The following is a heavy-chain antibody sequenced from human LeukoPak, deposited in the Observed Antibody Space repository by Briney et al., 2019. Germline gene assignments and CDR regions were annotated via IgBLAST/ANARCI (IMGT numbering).Heavy chain of an antibody. Sequence: PGGSLRLSCAASGFAFSSYDMHWVRQAPGKGLEWVAFIRYDGSNKYYADSVKGRFTISRDNSKNTLYLQMNSLRAEDTAVYYCAKDNMRSAMDFDYWGQGTLVTVSS. CDR3: AKDNMRSAMDFDY. J-gene: IGHJ4*02. V-gene: IGHV3-30*02. CDR2: IRYDGSNK. CDR1: GFAFSSYD.